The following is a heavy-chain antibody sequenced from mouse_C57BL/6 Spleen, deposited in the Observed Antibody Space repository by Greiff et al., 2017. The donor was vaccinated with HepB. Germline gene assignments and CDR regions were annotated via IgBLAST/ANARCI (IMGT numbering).Heavy chain of an antibody. D-gene: IGHD1-1*01. CDR3: AREGATVYFDY. CDR2: INPYNGGT. Sequence: VHVKQSGPVLVKPGASVKMSCKASGYTFTDYYMNWVKQSHGKSLEWIGVINPYNGGTSYNQKFKGKATLTVDKSSSTAYMELNSLTSEDSAVYYCAREGATVYFDYWGQGTTLTVSS. CDR1: GYTFTDYY. J-gene: IGHJ2*01. V-gene: IGHV1-19*01.